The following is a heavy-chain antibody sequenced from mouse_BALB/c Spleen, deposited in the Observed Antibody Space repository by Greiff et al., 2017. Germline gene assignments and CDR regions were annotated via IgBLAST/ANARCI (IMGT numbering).Heavy chain of an antibody. CDR2: ISSGGGST. J-gene: IGHJ4*01. D-gene: IGHD2-1*01. V-gene: IGHV5-12-1*01. CDR3: ARHYGNYGGAMDY. CDR1: GFAFSSYD. Sequence: EVQLVESGGGLVKPGGSLKLSCAASGFAFSSYDMSWVRQTPEKRLEWVAYISSGGGSTYYPDTVKGRFTISRDNAKNTLYPQMSSLKSEDTAMYYCARHYGNYGGAMDYWGQGTSVTVSS.